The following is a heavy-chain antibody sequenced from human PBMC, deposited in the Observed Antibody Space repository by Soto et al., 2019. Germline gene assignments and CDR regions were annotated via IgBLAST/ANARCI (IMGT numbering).Heavy chain of an antibody. V-gene: IGHV1-8*01. D-gene: IGHD6-25*01. CDR1: GYTFTSYD. CDR3: ARSGIAAVLFGKNWFDP. Sequence: QVQLVQSGAEVKKPGASVKVSCKASGYTFTSYDINWVRQATGQGLEWMGWMNPNSGNTGYAQKFQGRVTMTRNTSISTAYMELSSLRSEDTAVYYCARSGIAAVLFGKNWFDPWGQGTLVTVSS. CDR2: MNPNSGNT. J-gene: IGHJ5*02.